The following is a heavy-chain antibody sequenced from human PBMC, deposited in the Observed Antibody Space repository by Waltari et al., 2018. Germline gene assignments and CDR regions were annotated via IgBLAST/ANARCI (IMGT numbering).Heavy chain of an antibody. CDR2: IDTAGGT. Sequence: EVQLVESGGGLVQPGGSLRLSCTASGFTFSSYDMHWVRQVTGKGLEWVSGIDTAGGTYYPGSVKGRFTSSRENAKNSLYLQMNSLTAGDTAVYYCAKEWERPGNWYFDLWGRGTLVTVSS. D-gene: IGHD1-26*01. CDR3: AKEWERPGNWYFDL. V-gene: IGHV3-13*01. CDR1: GFTFSSYD. J-gene: IGHJ2*01.